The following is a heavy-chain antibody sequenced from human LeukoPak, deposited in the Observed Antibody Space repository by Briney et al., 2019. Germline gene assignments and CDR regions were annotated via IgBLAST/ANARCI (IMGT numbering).Heavy chain of an antibody. D-gene: IGHD2-15*01. Sequence: ASVKVSCKASGYTFTGYYIHWVRQAPGQGLEWMAWINPNSGDTHYAQKFQARVTVTRDTSISTAYMELTSLRSDDTAVYYCARGGGRVEWVTGSYLFFDLWGRGTLVTVSS. J-gene: IGHJ2*01. CDR1: GYTFTGYY. CDR2: INPNSGDT. CDR3: ARGGGRVEWVTGSYLFFDL. V-gene: IGHV1-2*02.